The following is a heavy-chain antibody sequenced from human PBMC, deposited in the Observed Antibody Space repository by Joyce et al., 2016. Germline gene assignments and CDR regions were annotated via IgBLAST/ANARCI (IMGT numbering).Heavy chain of an antibody. J-gene: IGHJ4*02. V-gene: IGHV4-30-2*01. CDR2: IYHSGNT. D-gene: IGHD3-10*01. Sequence: QLLLQESGPGLVKTSQTLFLTCDVSGDSFTTGGYAWNWIRQPPGKGLEGIGDIYHSGNTHFTPSLQSRVTISLDRSKSQFSLKLSSVTAADTAVYYCARAPRGPGYFDSWGQGTLVTVSS. CDR3: ARAPRGPGYFDS. CDR1: GDSFTTGGYA.